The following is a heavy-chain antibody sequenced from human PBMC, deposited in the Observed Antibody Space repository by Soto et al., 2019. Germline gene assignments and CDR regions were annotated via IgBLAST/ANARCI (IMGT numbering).Heavy chain of an antibody. CDR2: IIPIFGTA. V-gene: IGHV1-69*13. D-gene: IGHD2-15*01. CDR1: GGTFSSYA. Sequence: EASVKVSCKASGGTFSSYAISWVRQAPGQGLEWMGGIIPIFGTANYAQKFQGRVTITADESTSTAYMELSSLRSEDTAVYYCARNQGYCSGGSCPPETYDYWGQGTLVTVSS. J-gene: IGHJ4*02. CDR3: ARNQGYCSGGSCPPETYDY.